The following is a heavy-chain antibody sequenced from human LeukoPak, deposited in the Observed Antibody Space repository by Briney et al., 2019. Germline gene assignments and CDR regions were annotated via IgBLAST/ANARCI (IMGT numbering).Heavy chain of an antibody. D-gene: IGHD6-13*01. CDR2: IYYSGST. CDR1: GGSISSGGYY. Sequence: SETLSLTCTVSGGSISSGGYYWSWIRQHPGKGLEWIGYIYYSGSTYYNPSLKSRVTISVDTSKNQFSLKLSSVTAADTAVYYCARLGIITAAGSNDYWGQGTLVTVSS. V-gene: IGHV4-31*03. J-gene: IGHJ4*02. CDR3: ARLGIITAAGSNDY.